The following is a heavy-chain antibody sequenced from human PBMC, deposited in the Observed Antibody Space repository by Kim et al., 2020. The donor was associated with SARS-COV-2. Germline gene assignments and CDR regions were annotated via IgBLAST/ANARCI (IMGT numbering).Heavy chain of an antibody. CDR3: AKALKGSLSAMLGYGRGGSCKPFDF. J-gene: IGHJ4*02. Sequence: GGSLRLSCAASGFTFSSYAMSWVRQAPGKGLEWVSAISGSGSSIYYADSVKGRFTISRDNAKNSLYLQMNSLRAEDTAVYYCAKALKGSLSAMLGYGRGGSCKPFDFWGQGTLVTVSS. D-gene: IGHD2-15*01. CDR1: GFTFSSYA. CDR2: ISGSGSSI. V-gene: IGHV3-23*01.